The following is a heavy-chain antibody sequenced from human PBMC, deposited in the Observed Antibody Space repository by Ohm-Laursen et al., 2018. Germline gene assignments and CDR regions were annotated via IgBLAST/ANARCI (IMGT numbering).Heavy chain of an antibody. CDR1: GFTFSSYG. Sequence: SLRLSCTASGFTFSSYGMHWVRQAPGKGLEWVSGISGGGGGTYYADSVKGRFTISRDNSKNTLYLQMNSLRAEDTAVYYCAREELESSGWADWGQGTLVTVSS. J-gene: IGHJ4*02. V-gene: IGHV3-23*01. D-gene: IGHD6-19*01. CDR2: ISGGGGGT. CDR3: AREELESSGWAD.